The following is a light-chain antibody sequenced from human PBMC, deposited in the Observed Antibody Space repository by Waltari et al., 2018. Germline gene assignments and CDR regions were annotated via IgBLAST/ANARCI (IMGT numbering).Light chain of an antibody. CDR2: AAS. V-gene: IGKV1-39*01. CDR1: QTINRY. CDR3: QQTYSFTRT. J-gene: IGKJ1*01. Sequence: DIQMTKSPSSLSASVGDRVTITCRASQTINRYLNWYQQKPGKAPNLLIYAASSLQSGVPSRFSGSGSGRDFTLIITGLQPEDFATYYCQQTYSFTRTFGQGTKVEI.